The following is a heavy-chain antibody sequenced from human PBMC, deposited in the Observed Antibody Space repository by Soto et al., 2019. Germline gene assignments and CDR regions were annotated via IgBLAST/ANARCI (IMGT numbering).Heavy chain of an antibody. J-gene: IGHJ4*02. D-gene: IGHD6-13*01. CDR3: ARAYSSSWYSDYFDY. CDR2: ISYDGSNK. Sequence: QVPLVESGGGVVQPGRSLRLSCAASGFTFSSYAMHWVRQAPGKGLEWVAVISYDGSNKYYADSVKGRFTISRDNSKNTLYLQMNSLRAEDTAVYYCARAYSSSWYSDYFDYWGQGTLVTVSS. CDR1: GFTFSSYA. V-gene: IGHV3-30-3*01.